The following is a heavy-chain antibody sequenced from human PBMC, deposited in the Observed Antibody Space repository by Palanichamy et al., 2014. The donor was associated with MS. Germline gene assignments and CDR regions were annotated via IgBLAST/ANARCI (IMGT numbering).Heavy chain of an antibody. Sequence: EVQLLESGGGLVQPGGSLRLSCAASGFTFSSYAMSWVRQAPGKGLEWVSAISGSGGSTYYADSVKGRFTISRDNSKNTLYLQMNSLGAEDTAVYYCAKPYSSGWDSDYWGQGTLVTVSS. J-gene: IGHJ4*02. CDR3: AKPYSSGWDSDY. CDR2: ISGSGGST. V-gene: IGHV3-23*01. D-gene: IGHD6-19*01. CDR1: GFTFSSYA.